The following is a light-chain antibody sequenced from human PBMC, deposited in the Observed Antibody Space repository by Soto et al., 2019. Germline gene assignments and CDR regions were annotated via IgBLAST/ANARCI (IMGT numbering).Light chain of an antibody. V-gene: IGKV1-39*01. J-gene: IGKJ1*01. CDR3: QQSYSTSWT. Sequence: DIQITQSPSSLSASVGDRVTITCRGSQSISSYLNWYQQKPGKAPKLLIYAASSLQSGVPSRFSGSGSGTDFTLTISSLQPEDFATYYCQQSYSTSWTLGQGTKVDIK. CDR2: AAS. CDR1: QSISSY.